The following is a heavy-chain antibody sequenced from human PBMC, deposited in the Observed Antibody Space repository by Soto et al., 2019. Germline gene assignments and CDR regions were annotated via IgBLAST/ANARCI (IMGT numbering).Heavy chain of an antibody. V-gene: IGHV4-30-4*01. CDR3: ARFYGSSTSCYRYFDY. CDR2: IYYSGST. J-gene: IGHJ4*02. CDR1: GGSSSSGDYY. Sequence: QVQLQESGPGLVKPSQTLSLTCTVSGGSSSSGDYYWSWIRQPLGKGLEWIGYIYYSGSTYYNLSLKSRVTISVDTSKDQFSLKLSSVTAADTAVYYCARFYGSSTSCYRYFDYWGQGTLVTVSS. D-gene: IGHD2-2*01.